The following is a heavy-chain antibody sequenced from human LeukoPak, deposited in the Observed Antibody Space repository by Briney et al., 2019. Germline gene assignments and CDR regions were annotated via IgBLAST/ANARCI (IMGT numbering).Heavy chain of an antibody. CDR1: GGSISSSSYY. CDR2: LYYGGNT. V-gene: IGHV4-39*01. CDR3: ARQRSGRRCFEA. J-gene: IGHJ5*02. Sequence: SETLSLTCSVSGGSISSSSYYWGWIRQPPGKGLEWIGSLYYGGNTYYNPSLKSRVTISVDTSKNQFSLKLSSVTAAGTAVYYCARQRSGRRCFEAWGQGTLVTVSS. D-gene: IGHD1-26*01.